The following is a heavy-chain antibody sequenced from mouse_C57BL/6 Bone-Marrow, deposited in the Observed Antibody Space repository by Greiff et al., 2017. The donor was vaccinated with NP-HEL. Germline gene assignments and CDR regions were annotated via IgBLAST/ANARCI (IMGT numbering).Heavy chain of an antibody. V-gene: IGHV5-2*01. D-gene: IGHD2-4*01. CDR3: ASDYSYYFDY. J-gene: IGHJ2*01. CDR1: EYEFPSHD. Sequence: EVKVVESGGGLVQPGESLKLSCESNEYEFPSHDMSWVRKTPEKRLELVAAINSDGGSTYYPDTMERRFIISRDNTKKTLYLQMSSLRSEDTASYYCASDYSYYFDYWGQGTTLTVSS. CDR2: INSDGGST.